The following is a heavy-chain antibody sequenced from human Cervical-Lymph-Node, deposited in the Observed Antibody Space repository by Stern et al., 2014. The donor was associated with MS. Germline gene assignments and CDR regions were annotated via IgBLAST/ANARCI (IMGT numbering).Heavy chain of an antibody. Sequence: QVQLGQSGAEVQKPGASVKVSCKASGYPFTAYYMHWVRQAPGQGLEWMGWINPYSVATKYAQKFQGRVTLTWDTSISTAYMEMTGLTSDDTAVYYCAKGSTYTYGQDPWGQGTLVTVSS. J-gene: IGHJ4*02. D-gene: IGHD5-18*01. CDR3: AKGSTYTYGQDP. CDR2: INPYSVAT. CDR1: GYPFTAYY. V-gene: IGHV1-2*02.